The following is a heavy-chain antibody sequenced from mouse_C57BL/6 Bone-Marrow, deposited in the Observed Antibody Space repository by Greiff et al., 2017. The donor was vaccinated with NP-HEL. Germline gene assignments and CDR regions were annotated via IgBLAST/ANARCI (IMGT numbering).Heavy chain of an antibody. Sequence: QVQLQQPGAELVMPGASVKLSCKASGYTFTSYWMHWVKQRPGQGLEWIGEIDPSDSYANYNQKFKGKATLTVDKSSSTAYIQLSSLTSEDSAVYYCARSGNYDYLFADWGKGTLVTVSA. J-gene: IGHJ3*01. CDR1: GYTFTSYW. CDR2: IDPSDSYA. V-gene: IGHV1-69*01. CDR3: ARSGNYDYLFAD. D-gene: IGHD2-4*01.